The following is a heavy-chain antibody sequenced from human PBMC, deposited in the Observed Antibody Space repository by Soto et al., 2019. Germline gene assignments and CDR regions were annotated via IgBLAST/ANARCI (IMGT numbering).Heavy chain of an antibody. CDR3: ARTRSSRDCTNGVCYPTPFDY. D-gene: IGHD2-8*01. V-gene: IGHV4-31*03. CDR1: GGSISSGGYY. Sequence: SETLSLTCTVSGGSISSGGYYWSWIRQHPGKGLEWIGYIYYSGSTYYNPSLKSRVTISVDTSKNQFSLKLSSVTAADTAVYYCARTRSSRDCTNGVCYPTPFDYWGQGTLVTVSS. CDR2: IYYSGST. J-gene: IGHJ4*02.